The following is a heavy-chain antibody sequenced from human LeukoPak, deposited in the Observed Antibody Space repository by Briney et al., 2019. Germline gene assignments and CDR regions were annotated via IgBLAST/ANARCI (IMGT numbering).Heavy chain of an antibody. Sequence: GGSLRLSCAASGFTFSSYGMHWVRQAPGKGLEWVAFIRYDGSNKYYADSVKGRFTISRDNSKNTLYPQMNSLRAEDTAVYYCAKGRVSVAGTLDPWGQGTLVTVSS. CDR1: GFTFSSYG. CDR3: AKGRVSVAGTLDP. D-gene: IGHD6-19*01. V-gene: IGHV3-30*02. CDR2: IRYDGSNK. J-gene: IGHJ5*02.